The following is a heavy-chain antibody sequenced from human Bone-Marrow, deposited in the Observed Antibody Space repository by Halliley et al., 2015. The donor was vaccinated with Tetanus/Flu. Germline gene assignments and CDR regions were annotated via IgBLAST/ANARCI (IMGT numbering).Heavy chain of an antibody. CDR2: ISWNSDSM. V-gene: IGHV3-9*01. Sequence: SLRLSCAASGFKFKEYAMHWVRQAPGRGLEWVSGISWNSDSMGYVDSVKGRFTISRDNAKNALFLEMSTLRPEDTAFYYCTKDIGTTGLYYDSSGYSNWGQGTLVTVSS. D-gene: IGHD3-22*01. CDR3: TKDIGTTGLYYDSSGYSN. CDR1: GFKFKEYA. J-gene: IGHJ4*02.